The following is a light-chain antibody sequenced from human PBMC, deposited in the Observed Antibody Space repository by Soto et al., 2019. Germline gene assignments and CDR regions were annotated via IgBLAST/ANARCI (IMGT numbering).Light chain of an antibody. V-gene: IGKV1-5*01. Sequence: DIQMTQSPSTLSASVGDRVTITCRASQGISGWLAWYQQKAGKAPELLIYAASTLQSGVPSRFSGSGSGTDFTLTISCLQSEDFATYYCQQYYSFPFTLGPGTKVDIK. CDR1: QGISGW. CDR3: QQYYSFPFT. J-gene: IGKJ3*01. CDR2: AAS.